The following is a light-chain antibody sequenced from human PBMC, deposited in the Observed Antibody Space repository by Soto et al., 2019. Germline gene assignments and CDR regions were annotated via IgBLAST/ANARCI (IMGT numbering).Light chain of an antibody. CDR2: GAS. CDR1: QSVSSSY. Sequence: EIVLTQSPGTLSLSPGERATLSCRASQSVSSSYLAWYQQKPGQSPRLLIYGASSRATGIPDSFSGSGSGTDFTLTISRLEPEDFAVYYCQKFGNSPYTFGQGTRLEI. CDR3: QKFGNSPYT. J-gene: IGKJ2*01. V-gene: IGKV3-20*01.